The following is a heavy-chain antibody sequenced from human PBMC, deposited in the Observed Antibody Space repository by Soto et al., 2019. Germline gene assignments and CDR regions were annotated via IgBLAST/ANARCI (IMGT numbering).Heavy chain of an antibody. CDR3: LLGYCSGGNCYSFDYFYCMDV. CDR1: GYTFVSYG. CDR2: ISAHNWNT. D-gene: IGHD2-15*01. J-gene: IGHJ6*02. V-gene: IGHV1-18*01. Sequence: ASVKVSCKASGYTFVSYGINWVRQAPGQGLEWMGWISAHNWNTNYAQKLQGRVTMTTDTSTTTAYMELRSLRSDDTAVYYCLLGYCSGGNCYSFDYFYCMDVWGQVTTVTVSS.